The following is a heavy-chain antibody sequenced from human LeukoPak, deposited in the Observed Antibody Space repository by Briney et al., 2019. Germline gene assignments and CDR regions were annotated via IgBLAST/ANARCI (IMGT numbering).Heavy chain of an antibody. Sequence: GASVKVSCKASGGTFSSYGISWVRQAPGQGLEWMGGIIPIFGTANYAQKFQGRVTITADESTSTAYMELSSLRSEDTAVYYCARGQDCSSTSCYRFDHYYMDVWGKGTTVTISS. D-gene: IGHD2-2*01. J-gene: IGHJ6*03. CDR1: GGTFSSYG. CDR2: IIPIFGTA. CDR3: ARGQDCSSTSCYRFDHYYMDV. V-gene: IGHV1-69*13.